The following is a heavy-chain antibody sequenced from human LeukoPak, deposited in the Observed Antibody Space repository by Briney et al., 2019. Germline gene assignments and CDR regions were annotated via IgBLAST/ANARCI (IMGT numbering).Heavy chain of an antibody. D-gene: IGHD1-14*01. CDR2: IDGSGGFT. J-gene: IGHJ5*02. CDR1: GFTFSSDA. CDR3: AKKPAGFDP. Sequence: GGSLRLSCAASGFTFSSDAMTWVRQAPGKGLEWVSSIDGSGGFTYYADSVKGRFTISRDNSKNTLYLQMNSLRGEDTAIYYRAKKPAGFDPWGQGTLVTVSS. V-gene: IGHV3-23*01.